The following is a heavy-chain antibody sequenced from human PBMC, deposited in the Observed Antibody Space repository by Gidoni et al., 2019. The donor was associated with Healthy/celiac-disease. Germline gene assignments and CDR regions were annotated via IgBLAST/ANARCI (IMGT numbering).Heavy chain of an antibody. CDR1: GGSISSGSYY. V-gene: IGHV4-61*02. J-gene: IGHJ6*02. D-gene: IGHD2-15*01. CDR3: AREGNLQGSWYNYYYYYGMDV. CDR2: IYTSGST. Sequence: QVQLQESGPGLVKPSQTLSLTCTVSGGSISSGSYYWSWIRQPAGKGLEWIGRIYTSGSTNYNPSLKSRVTISVDTSKNQFALKLSSVTAADTAVYYCAREGNLQGSWYNYYYYYGMDVWGQGTTVTVSS.